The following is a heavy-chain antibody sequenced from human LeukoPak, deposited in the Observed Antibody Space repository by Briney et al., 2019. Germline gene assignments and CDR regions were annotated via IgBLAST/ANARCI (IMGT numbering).Heavy chain of an antibody. CDR2: IYYSGST. J-gene: IGHJ5*02. CDR1: GGSLSSYY. D-gene: IGHD6-13*01. CDR3: ARALRQQLVYRDWFDP. V-gene: IGHV4-59*01. Sequence: SETLSLTCTVSGGSLSSYYWSWIRQPPGKGLEWIGYIYYSGSTNYNPSLKSRVTISVDTTKNQFSLKLSSVTAADTAVYYCARALRQQLVYRDWFDPWGQGTLVTVSS.